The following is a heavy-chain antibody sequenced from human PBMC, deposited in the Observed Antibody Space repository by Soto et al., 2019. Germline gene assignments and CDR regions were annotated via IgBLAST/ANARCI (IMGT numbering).Heavy chain of an antibody. CDR3: ARTHCSSTSCYAGYFDY. V-gene: IGHV1-3*01. CDR2: INAGNGNT. D-gene: IGHD2-2*01. Sequence: ASVKVSCKASGYTFTSYAMHWVRQAPGQRLEWMGWINAGNGNTKYSQKFQGRVTITRDTSASTAYMELSSLRSEDTAVYYCARTHCSSTSCYAGYFDYWGQGTLVTVSS. CDR1: GYTFTSYA. J-gene: IGHJ4*02.